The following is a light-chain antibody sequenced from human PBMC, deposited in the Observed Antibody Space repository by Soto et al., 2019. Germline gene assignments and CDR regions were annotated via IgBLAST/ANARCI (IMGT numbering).Light chain of an antibody. V-gene: IGKV3-20*01. CDR2: GAS. J-gene: IGKJ2*01. CDR3: QQYGSSPRT. CDR1: QSVTSNN. Sequence: EIVLTQSPGTLSLSPGERATLSCRASQSVTSNNLAWYQHKLGQAPRLLIYGASSRVTDIPDRISGSGSGTDFTLTFSRLEPEDFAVYYCQQYGSSPRTFGQGTKLEIK.